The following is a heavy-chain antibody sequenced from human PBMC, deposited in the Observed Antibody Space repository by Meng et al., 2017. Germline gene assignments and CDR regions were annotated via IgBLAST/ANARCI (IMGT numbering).Heavy chain of an antibody. V-gene: IGHV1-2*06. Sequence: ASVKVSCKPSGYNFPDYYIHWVRRAPGQGLEWMGRINPKSGDTHYAQKFQARVTMTGDTSISTAYMELSGLRSDDTAMYYCARDWDIVVVPAAMPDYWGQGTLVTVSS. CDR3: ARDWDIVVVPAAMPDY. CDR2: INPKSGDT. J-gene: IGHJ4*02. CDR1: GYNFPDYY. D-gene: IGHD2-2*01.